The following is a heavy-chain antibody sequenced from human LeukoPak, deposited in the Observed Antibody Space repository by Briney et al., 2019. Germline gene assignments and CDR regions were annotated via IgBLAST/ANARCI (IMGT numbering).Heavy chain of an antibody. J-gene: IGHJ4*02. CDR2: ISGSGGST. CDR3: AKGRAYRVYASSDS. D-gene: IGHD2-8*01. CDR1: GFSFRSYA. V-gene: IGHV3-23*01. Sequence: GGSLRLSCAASGFSFRSYAMSWVRQAPGKGLEWVSGISGSGGSTCYSDSVKGRFTISRDNSNNTAFLQMNSLRGDDTAVYFCAKGRAYRVYASSDSWGQGTLVTVSS.